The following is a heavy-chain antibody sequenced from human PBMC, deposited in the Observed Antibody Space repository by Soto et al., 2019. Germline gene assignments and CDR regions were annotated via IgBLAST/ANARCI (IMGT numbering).Heavy chain of an antibody. CDR3: TKDYLTAGNNSGWYDH. CDR1: GFIFGDYG. V-gene: IGHV3-9*01. J-gene: IGHJ5*02. CDR2: ISWNSGSI. D-gene: IGHD6-19*01. Sequence: GGSLRLSCAASGFIFGDYGMHWVRQAPGKGLEWVSGISWNSGSIGYGDSVQGRFIISRDNAKNSPYLQMNSLRAEDTAFYYWTKDYLTAGNNSGWYDHWGQGAMVTVSS.